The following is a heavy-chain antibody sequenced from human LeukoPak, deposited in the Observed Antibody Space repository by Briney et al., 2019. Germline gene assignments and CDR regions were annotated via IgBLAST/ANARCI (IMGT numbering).Heavy chain of an antibody. D-gene: IGHD3-10*01. J-gene: IGHJ4*02. CDR1: GYTFTGYY. V-gene: IGHV1-2*02. Sequence: GASVKVSCKASGYTFTGYYMHWVRQAPGQGLEWMGWINPNSGGTNNAQKFQGRVTMTRDTSISTAYMELSRLRSDDTAVYYCARVNYGSGSYQEGYIDYWGQGTLVTVSS. CDR2: INPNSGGT. CDR3: ARVNYGSGSYQEGYIDY.